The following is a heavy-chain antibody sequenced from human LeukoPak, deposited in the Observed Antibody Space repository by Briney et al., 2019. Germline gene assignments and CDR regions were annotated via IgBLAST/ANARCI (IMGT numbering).Heavy chain of an antibody. J-gene: IGHJ3*02. Sequence: QSGGSLRLSCAASGFTFSSYGMSWVRQAPGKGLEWVSAISGSGGSTYYADSVKGRFTISRDNSKNTLYLQMNSLKAEDTAVYYCAKDRTYGDSDAFDIWGQGTMVTVSS. CDR3: AKDRTYGDSDAFDI. D-gene: IGHD4-17*01. CDR1: GFTFSSYG. CDR2: ISGSGGST. V-gene: IGHV3-23*01.